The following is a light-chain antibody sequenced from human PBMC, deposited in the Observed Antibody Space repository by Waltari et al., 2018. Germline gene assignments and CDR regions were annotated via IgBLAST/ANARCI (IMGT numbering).Light chain of an antibody. J-gene: IGLJ1*01. CDR2: EVS. CDR1: SSHVGGYNY. Sequence: QSALTQPASVSGTPGQSITISCTGTSSHVGGYNYVSWYQHHPGKAPKLMIYEVSNRPSGVSNRFSGSKSGNTASLTISGLQAEDEADYYCSSYTSSSTRVFGTGTKVTVL. V-gene: IGLV2-14*01. CDR3: SSYTSSSTRV.